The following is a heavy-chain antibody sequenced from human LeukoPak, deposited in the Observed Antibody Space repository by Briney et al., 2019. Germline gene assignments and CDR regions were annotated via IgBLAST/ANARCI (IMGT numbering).Heavy chain of an antibody. CDR1: GGSITDYY. Sequence: SETLSLTCTVSGGSITDYYWIWIRQPPGKGLEYIGYIYYNGATNYNPSLKSRVTISVDTSKSQFSLNLRSVTAADTAVYYCMRSDYSTYFNYWGPGTLVTVSS. D-gene: IGHD2-15*01. CDR3: MRSDYSTYFNY. J-gene: IGHJ4*02. CDR2: IYYNGAT. V-gene: IGHV4-59*01.